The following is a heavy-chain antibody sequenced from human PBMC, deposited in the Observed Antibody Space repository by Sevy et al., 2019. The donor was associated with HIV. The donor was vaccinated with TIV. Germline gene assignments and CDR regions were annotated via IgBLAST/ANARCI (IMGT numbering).Heavy chain of an antibody. V-gene: IGHV4-4*07. J-gene: IGHJ3*02. D-gene: IGHD6-13*01. CDR1: GGSISSYY. Sequence: SETLSRTCTVSGGSISSYYWSWIRQPAGKGLEWIGRIYTSGSTNYNPSLKSRVTMSVDTSKNQFSLKLSSVTAADTAVYYCASDQGYSSSWYNDAFDIWGQGTMVTVSS. CDR3: ASDQGYSSSWYNDAFDI. CDR2: IYTSGST.